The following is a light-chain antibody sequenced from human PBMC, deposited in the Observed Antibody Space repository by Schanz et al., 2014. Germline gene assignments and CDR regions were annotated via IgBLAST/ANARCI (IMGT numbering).Light chain of an antibody. CDR1: QNINSY. CDR2: LTS. V-gene: IGKV1-39*01. Sequence: DIQMTQSPSSLSASLGDRLTITCRASQNINSYLNWYQQKPGKAPRLLISLTSTLQGGVPSRFSGSGSGTDFTLTISSLQPEDFATYYCQHCNSYPITFGQGTRLDIK. CDR3: QHCNSYPIT. J-gene: IGKJ5*01.